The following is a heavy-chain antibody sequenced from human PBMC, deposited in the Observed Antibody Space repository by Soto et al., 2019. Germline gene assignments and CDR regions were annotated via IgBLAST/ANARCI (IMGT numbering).Heavy chain of an antibody. D-gene: IGHD2-15*01. CDR2: IYYSGST. CDR3: ARHKKRSGGALAGWFDP. CDR1: GGSISSSSYY. Sequence: ETLSLTCTVSGGSISSSSYYWGWIRQPPGKGLEWIGSIYYSGSTYYNPSLKSRVTISVDTSKNQFSLKLSSVTAADTAVYYCARHKKRSGGALAGWFDPWGQGTLVTVSS. J-gene: IGHJ5*02. V-gene: IGHV4-39*01.